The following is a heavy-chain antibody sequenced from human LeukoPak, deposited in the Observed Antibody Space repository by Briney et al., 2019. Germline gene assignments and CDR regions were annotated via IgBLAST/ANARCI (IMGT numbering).Heavy chain of an antibody. CDR1: GYTFTSYG. CDR2: ISAYNGNT. CDR3: AREFSGYSSSGFDY. V-gene: IGHV1-18*01. J-gene: IGHJ4*02. D-gene: IGHD6-13*01. Sequence: ASVKVSCKASGYTFTSYGISWVRQAPGQGLEWMGWISAYNGNTSYAQKFQGRVTMTRNTSISTAYMELSSLRSEDTAVYYCAREFSGYSSSGFDYWGQGTLVTVSS.